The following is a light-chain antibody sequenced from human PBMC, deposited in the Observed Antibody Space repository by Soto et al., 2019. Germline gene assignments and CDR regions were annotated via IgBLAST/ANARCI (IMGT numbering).Light chain of an antibody. V-gene: IGKV3-20*01. CDR3: QQCGCSPPPIT. Sequence: EIVLTQSPGTLSLSPGERATLSCGASQSVGSSYLAWYQQAPRLLIYGASTRATGIPDRFSGSGSGTGFTLTISRLEPEDFAVYYCQQCGCSPPPITSGQGTRLEIK. CDR1: QSVGSSY. J-gene: IGKJ5*01. CDR2: GAS.